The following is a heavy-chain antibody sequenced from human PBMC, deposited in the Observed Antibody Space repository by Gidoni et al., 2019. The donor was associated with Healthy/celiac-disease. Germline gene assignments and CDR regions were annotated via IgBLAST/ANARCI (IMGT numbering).Heavy chain of an antibody. Sequence: QVQLQESGPGLVKPSETLSLTCTVSGGSISSYYWSWIRQPPGKGLEWIGYIYYSGSTIYNPSLKSRVTISVDTSKNQFSLKLSSVTAADTAVYYCARHGIYGSGSYLLFYGMDVWGQGTTVTVSS. CDR1: GGSISSYY. D-gene: IGHD3-10*01. CDR2: IYYSGST. J-gene: IGHJ6*02. V-gene: IGHV4-59*08. CDR3: ARHGIYGSGSYLLFYGMDV.